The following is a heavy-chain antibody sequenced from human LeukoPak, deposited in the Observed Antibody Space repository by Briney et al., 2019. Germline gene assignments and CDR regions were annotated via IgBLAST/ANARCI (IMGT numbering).Heavy chain of an antibody. CDR1: GFTFGDYA. V-gene: IGHV3-49*03. CDR2: IRRKAYGGTT. D-gene: IGHD3-22*01. CDR3: TAGDSSGYYHYYFDY. J-gene: IGHJ4*02. Sequence: GGSLRLSCTASGFTFGDYAMSWFRQAPGKGLEWVGFIRRKAYGGTTEYAASVKGRFTISRDDSKSIAYLQMNSLKTEETAVYYCTAGDSSGYYHYYFDYWGQGTLVTVSS.